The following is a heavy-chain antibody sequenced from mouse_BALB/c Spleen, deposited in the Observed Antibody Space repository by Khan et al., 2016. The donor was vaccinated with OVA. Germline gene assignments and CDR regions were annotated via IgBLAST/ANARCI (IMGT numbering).Heavy chain of an antibody. D-gene: IGHD2-10*01. V-gene: IGHV2-6-7*01. CDR3: ARAYYGNYREAMDY. Sequence: QVQLKESGPGLVAPSQSLSITCTVSGFSLNGYGVNWVRQHPGKGLEWLGMIWGDGSTDNNSALHSRLSISKDKSKSQVFLKMNSLQTDDTAMYYGARAYYGNYREAMDYWGQGTSVTVSS. J-gene: IGHJ4*01. CDR1: GFSLNGYG. CDR2: IWGDGST.